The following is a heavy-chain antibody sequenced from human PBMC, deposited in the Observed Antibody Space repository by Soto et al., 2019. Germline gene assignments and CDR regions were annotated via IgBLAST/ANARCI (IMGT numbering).Heavy chain of an antibody. CDR3: TKDRQSIIIPSAIGYFDF. J-gene: IGHJ4*02. CDR2: ISYDGSNK. Sequence: QVQLVESGGGVVQPGRFLRLSCAASGFTFSAYAMHWVRQAPGKGLEWVAVISYDGSNKYYAVSVKDRFSISRDKDTLFLQMNSLRPEDTAVYFCTKDRQSIIIPSAIGYFDFWGQGSLVTVSS. V-gene: IGHV3-30*18. D-gene: IGHD1-20*01. CDR1: GFTFSAYA.